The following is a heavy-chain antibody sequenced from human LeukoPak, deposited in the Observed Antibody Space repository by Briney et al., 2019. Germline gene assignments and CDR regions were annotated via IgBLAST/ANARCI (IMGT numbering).Heavy chain of an antibody. CDR2: IFGSGGSA. V-gene: IGHV3-23*01. D-gene: IGHD2-15*01. CDR1: GGSISSGGYY. CDR3: AKTTTGYSSGRYPAWPIDY. Sequence: LSLTCTVSGGSISSGGYYWSWIRQHPGKGLGWVSGIFGSGGSAHYADSVKGRFTISRDNSKNTVYLQMDSLRVEDTAIYYCAKTTTGYSSGRYPAWPIDYWGQGTLVTVSS. J-gene: IGHJ4*02.